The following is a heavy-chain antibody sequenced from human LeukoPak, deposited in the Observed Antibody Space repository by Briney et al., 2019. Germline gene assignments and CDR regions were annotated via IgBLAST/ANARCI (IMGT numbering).Heavy chain of an antibody. Sequence: GGSLRLSRTAPGSTFSSYWMHWVRQAPGKGLVWVSRINSDGSSTTYADSVKGRFTISRDNTKNTLYLQMNSLRAEDTAVYYCVQSSPTIDYWGQGTLVTVSS. CDR2: INSDGSST. CDR3: VQSSPTIDY. D-gene: IGHD6-6*01. CDR1: GSTFSSYW. V-gene: IGHV3-74*01. J-gene: IGHJ4*02.